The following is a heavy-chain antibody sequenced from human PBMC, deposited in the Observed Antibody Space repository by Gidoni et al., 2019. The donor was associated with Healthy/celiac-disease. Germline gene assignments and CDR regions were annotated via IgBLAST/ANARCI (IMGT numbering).Heavy chain of an antibody. V-gene: IGHV3-23*01. Sequence: EVQLLESGGGLVQPGGSLRLSCAASGFTFSSYAMSWVRQAPGKGLEWVSAISGSGGSTYYADSVKGRFTISRDNSKNTLYLQMNSLRAEDTAVYYCAKDHFIVVVPAAISYYGMDVWGQGTTVTVSS. CDR1: GFTFSSYA. D-gene: IGHD2-2*01. CDR3: AKDHFIVVVPAAISYYGMDV. J-gene: IGHJ6*02. CDR2: ISGSGGST.